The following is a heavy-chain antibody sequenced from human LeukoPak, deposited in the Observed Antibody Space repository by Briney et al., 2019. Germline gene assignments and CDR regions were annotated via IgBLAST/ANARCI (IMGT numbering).Heavy chain of an antibody. V-gene: IGHV3-53*01. CDR3: ARAQWRTYSYYYMDV. J-gene: IGHJ6*03. CDR2: IYSGGST. CDR1: GFTVSSNY. D-gene: IGHD6-19*01. Sequence: GGSLRLSCAASGFTVSSNYMSWVRQAPGKGLEWISVIYSGGSTYYADSVKGRFTISRDDSKNTLYLQMNSLRAEDTAIYYCARAQWRTYSYYYMDVWGKGTTVTVSS.